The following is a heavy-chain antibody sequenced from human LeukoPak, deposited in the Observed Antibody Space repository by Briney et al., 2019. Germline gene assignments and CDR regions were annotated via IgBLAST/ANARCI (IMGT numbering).Heavy chain of an antibody. D-gene: IGHD1-14*01. Sequence: SETLSLTCTLSGGTVTSSTYFWGWIRQPPGKGLEWIGSISYSGATYYNPSLKSRVFMSVHTSKNQFSLKLSSVTAADTAVYYCARDGFYYHYYMDVWGEGTTVTVSS. J-gene: IGHJ6*03. CDR1: GGTVTSSTYF. CDR2: ISYSGAT. V-gene: IGHV4-39*07. CDR3: ARDGFYYHYYMDV.